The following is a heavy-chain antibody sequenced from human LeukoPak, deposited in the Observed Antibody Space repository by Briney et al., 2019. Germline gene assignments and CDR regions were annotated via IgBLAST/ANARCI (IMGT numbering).Heavy chain of an antibody. V-gene: IGHV3-30*02. CDR3: AKEKGGALLWFGELLYGGDY. D-gene: IGHD3-10*01. Sequence: GGSLRLSCAASGFTFSSYGMHWVRQAPGKGLEWVAFIRYDGSNKYYADSVKGRFTISRDDSKNTLYLQMNSLRAEDTAVYYCAKEKGGALLWFGELLYGGDYWGQGTLVTVSS. CDR2: IRYDGSNK. CDR1: GFTFSSYG. J-gene: IGHJ4*02.